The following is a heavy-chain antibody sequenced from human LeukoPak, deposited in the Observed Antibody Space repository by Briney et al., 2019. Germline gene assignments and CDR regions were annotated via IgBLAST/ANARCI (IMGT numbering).Heavy chain of an antibody. V-gene: IGHV3-23*01. J-gene: IGHJ4*02. CDR1: GFTFSSYG. CDR3: AKHQPAILTGWFDY. CDR2: ISGSGGST. Sequence: GGSLRLSCAASGFTFSSYGMSWVRQAPGEGLEWVSSISGSGGSTYYADSVKGRFTISRDNSKNTLYLQMNSLKAEDTAEYYCAKHQPAILTGWFDYWGQGTLVTVSS. D-gene: IGHD3-9*01.